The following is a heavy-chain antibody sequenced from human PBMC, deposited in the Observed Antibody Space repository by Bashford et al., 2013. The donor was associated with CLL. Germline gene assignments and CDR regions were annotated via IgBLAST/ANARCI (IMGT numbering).Heavy chain of an antibody. CDR1: GGSISSSSYY. J-gene: IGHJ4*02. D-gene: IGHD3-10*01. V-gene: IGHV4-39*01. Sequence: SETLSLTCTVSGGSISSSSYYWGWIRQPPGKGLEWIGSIYYSGSTYYNPSLKSRVTISVDTSKNQFSLKLSSVTAADTAVYYCARHGGLLWFGEFSFDYWGQGTLVTVSS. CDR3: ARHGGLLWFGEFSFDY. CDR2: IYYSGST.